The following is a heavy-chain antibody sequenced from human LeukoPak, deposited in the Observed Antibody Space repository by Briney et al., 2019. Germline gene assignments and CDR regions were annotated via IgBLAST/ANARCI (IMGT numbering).Heavy chain of an antibody. CDR1: GFTFDVYA. D-gene: IGHD6-19*01. V-gene: IGHV3-9*01. CDR3: AKDTGIAVAGTIDY. J-gene: IGHJ4*02. CDR2: ISWNSGSI. Sequence: PGRSLRLSCAASGFTFDVYAMHWVRQAPGKGLEWVSGISWNSGSIGYADSVKGRFTISRDNAKNSLYLQMNSLRAEDTALYYCAKDTGIAVAGTIDYWGQGTLVTVSS.